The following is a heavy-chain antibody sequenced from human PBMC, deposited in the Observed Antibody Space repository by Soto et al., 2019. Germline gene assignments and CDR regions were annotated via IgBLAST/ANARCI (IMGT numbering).Heavy chain of an antibody. D-gene: IGHD5-12*01. V-gene: IGHV4-30-4*01. CDR1: GGSISSGDYY. Sequence: QVQLQESGPGLVKPSQTLSLTCTVSGGSISSGDYYWSWIRQPPGKGLEWIGYIYYSGSTYYNPSLKSRVTISVDTSKNQFSLKLSSVTAADTAVYYCARDRAGVDIKQRGSWFDPWGQGTLVTVSS. CDR3: ARDRAGVDIKQRGSWFDP. J-gene: IGHJ5*02. CDR2: IYYSGST.